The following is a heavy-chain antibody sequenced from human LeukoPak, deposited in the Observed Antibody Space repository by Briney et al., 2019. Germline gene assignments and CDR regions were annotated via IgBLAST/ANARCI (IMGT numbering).Heavy chain of an antibody. CDR2: ISSSSYI. D-gene: IGHD6-6*01. CDR1: GFTFSSYS. Sequence: PGGSLRLSCAASGFTFSSYSMNWVRQAPGKGLEWVSSISSSSYIYYADSVKGRFTISRDNAKNSLYLQMNSLRAEDTAVYYCARDTMWGIAARPWGYWGQGTLVTVSS. CDR3: ARDTMWGIAARPWGY. V-gene: IGHV3-21*01. J-gene: IGHJ4*02.